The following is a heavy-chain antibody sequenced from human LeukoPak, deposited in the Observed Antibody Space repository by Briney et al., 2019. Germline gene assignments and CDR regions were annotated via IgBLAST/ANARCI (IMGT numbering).Heavy chain of an antibody. V-gene: IGHV3-23*01. D-gene: IGHD2-2*01. CDR1: RFTFSSYA. CDR2: ISGSGGST. CDR3: AKDRPGIVVVPAWYFDL. Sequence: PGRSLRLSCAASRFTFSSYAMSWVRQAPGKGLEWVSGISGSGGSTNYADSVKGRFTISRDNSKNTLYLQMNSLRAEDTAVYYCAKDRPGIVVVPAWYFDLWGRGTLVTVSS. J-gene: IGHJ2*01.